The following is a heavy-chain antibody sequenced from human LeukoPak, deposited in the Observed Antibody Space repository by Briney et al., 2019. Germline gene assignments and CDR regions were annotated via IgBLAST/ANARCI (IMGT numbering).Heavy chain of an antibody. CDR1: GFTFRTYG. J-gene: IGHJ6*03. D-gene: IGHD2-15*01. CDR3: AKDLLRAPGNGGYYMDV. V-gene: IGHV3-30*18. CDR2: MSYDGTNK. Sequence: GGSLRLSCEVSGFTFRTYGMHWVRQAPGKGLEWVALMSYDGTNKDYTDSVKGRFTISRDNSKNTLYLQMNSLRTDDTAVYYCAKDLLRAPGNGGYYMDVWGKGTTVILSS.